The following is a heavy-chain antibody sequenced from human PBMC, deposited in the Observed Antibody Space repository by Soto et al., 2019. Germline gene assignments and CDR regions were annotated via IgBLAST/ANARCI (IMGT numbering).Heavy chain of an antibody. D-gene: IGHD6-19*01. CDR2: TSWNSGSI. CDR3: AKERSPVAGNSYFQH. V-gene: IGHV3-9*01. Sequence: EVQLVESGGGLVQPGRSLRLSCAASGFTFDDYAMHWVRQAPGKGLEWVSGTSWNSGSIGYADSVKGRFTISRDNAKNSLYLQMNSLRAEDTALYYCAKERSPVAGNSYFQHWGQGTLVTVSS. CDR1: GFTFDDYA. J-gene: IGHJ1*01.